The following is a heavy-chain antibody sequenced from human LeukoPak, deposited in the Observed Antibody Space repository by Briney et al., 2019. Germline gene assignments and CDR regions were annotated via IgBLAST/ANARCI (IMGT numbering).Heavy chain of an antibody. CDR1: GYSISSGYY. V-gene: IGHV4-38-2*02. CDR3: ARVNRDGYNYNMYYFDY. Sequence: SETLSLTCTVSGYSISSGYYWGWIRQPPGKGLEWIGSIYRSGSTYYNPTLKSRVTISVDTSKNQFSLKLSSVTAADTAVYYCARVNRDGYNYNMYYFDYWGQGTLVTVSS. J-gene: IGHJ4*02. D-gene: IGHD5-24*01. CDR2: IYRSGST.